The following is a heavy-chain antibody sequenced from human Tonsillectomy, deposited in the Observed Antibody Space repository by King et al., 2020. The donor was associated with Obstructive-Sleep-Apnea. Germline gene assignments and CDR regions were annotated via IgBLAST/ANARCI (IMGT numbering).Heavy chain of an antibody. CDR1: EFTFSIFA. J-gene: IGHJ5*02. Sequence: VQLVESGGGLVQPGGSLRLSCSASEFTFSIFAMHWVRQAPGKGLEYGSGTSRDGTSTYYAAPVKGRFTISRDNSKNTLYLQMSSLRGDDTAVYYCVKDGTLSWYGWFDPWGQGTLVTVSS. CDR3: VKDGTLSWYGWFDP. D-gene: IGHD6-13*01. V-gene: IGHV3-64D*06. CDR2: TSRDGTST.